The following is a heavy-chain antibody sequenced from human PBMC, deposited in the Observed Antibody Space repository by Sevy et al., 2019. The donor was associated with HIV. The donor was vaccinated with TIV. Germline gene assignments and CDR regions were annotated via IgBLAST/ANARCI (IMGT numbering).Heavy chain of an antibody. V-gene: IGHV3-74*01. CDR3: ARELTATGTKKSAYYYYGMDV. D-gene: IGHD1-1*01. Sequence: GGSLRLSCAASGFTFSSYWMHWVRQAPGKGLVWVSRINSDGSSTSYADSVKGRFTISRDNAKNTLYLQMNSLRAEDTALYYYARELTATGTKKSAYYYYGMDVWSQGTTVTVSS. CDR1: GFTFSSYW. J-gene: IGHJ6*02. CDR2: INSDGSST.